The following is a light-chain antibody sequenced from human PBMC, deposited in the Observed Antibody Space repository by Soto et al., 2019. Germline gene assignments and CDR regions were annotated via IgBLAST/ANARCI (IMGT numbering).Light chain of an antibody. V-gene: IGLV2-23*02. CDR1: SSDVGSYNL. CDR3: CSYAGPRTVYV. J-gene: IGLJ1*01. Sequence: QSALTQPASVSGSPGQSITISCTGTSSDVGSYNLVSWYQQHPGKAPKLIIYEVSKWPSGVSNRFSGSKSGNTASLTISGLQAEDEADYYCCSYAGPRTVYVFGAGTKVTVL. CDR2: EVS.